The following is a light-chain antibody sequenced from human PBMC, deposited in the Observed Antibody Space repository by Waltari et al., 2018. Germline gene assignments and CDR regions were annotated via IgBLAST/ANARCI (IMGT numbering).Light chain of an antibody. CDR3: QQYYGTPPRT. Sequence: DIVMTQSPDSLAVSLGESATINCKSSQSVLYNSDNKNYLAWYQQKPGQPPKLLIYWASTRESGVPDRFSGSGSGTDFTLTITSLQAEDVAVYYCQQYYGTPPRTFGQGTKVEIK. V-gene: IGKV4-1*01. J-gene: IGKJ1*01. CDR1: QSVLYNSDNKNY. CDR2: WAS.